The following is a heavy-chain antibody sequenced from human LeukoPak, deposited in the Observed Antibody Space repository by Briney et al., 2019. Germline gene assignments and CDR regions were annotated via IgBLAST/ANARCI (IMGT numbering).Heavy chain of an antibody. D-gene: IGHD5-12*01. CDR3: AEDQGFSGSDYRFDY. Sequence: GGSLRLSCVASGFTFSTYAMNWVRQAPGKGLEWVSLIATGGATHYADSVKGRFTISRDNSKNTLFLQMNTLRAEDTAVYYCAEDQGFSGSDYRFDYWGQGTLVTVSS. CDR2: IATGGAT. V-gene: IGHV3-23*01. J-gene: IGHJ4*02. CDR1: GFTFSTYA.